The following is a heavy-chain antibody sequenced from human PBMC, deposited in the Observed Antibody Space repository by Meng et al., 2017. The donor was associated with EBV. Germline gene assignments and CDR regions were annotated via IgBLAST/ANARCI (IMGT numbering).Heavy chain of an antibody. CDR2: VHYTGST. V-gene: IGHV4-39*01. Sequence: QLQLRESGPGQVKPSXTLXLTCTXSGXSISSFYYWGWIRQPPGRGLKWVGSVHYTGSTYYSPSLKSRVTVSVDTSKNQFSLRLTSVTAADTAVYYCARPFPSWQSPRLDPFGAWGQGTLVTVSS. D-gene: IGHD6-19*01. CDR3: ARPFPSWQSPRLDPFGA. CDR1: GXSISSFYY. J-gene: IGHJ5*02.